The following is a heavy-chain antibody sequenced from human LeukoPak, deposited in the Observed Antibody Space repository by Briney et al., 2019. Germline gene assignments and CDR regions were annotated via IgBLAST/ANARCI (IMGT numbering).Heavy chain of an antibody. V-gene: IGHV1-69*04. Sequence: ASVKVSCKASGGTFSSYAISWVRQAPGQGLEWMGRIIPIFGIANYAQKFQGRVTITADKSTSTAYMELSSLRSEDTAVYYCARVLRGDSSGYYCYGMDVWGQGTTVTVSS. CDR2: IIPIFGIA. D-gene: IGHD3-22*01. CDR1: GGTFSSYA. CDR3: ARVLRGDSSGYYCYGMDV. J-gene: IGHJ6*02.